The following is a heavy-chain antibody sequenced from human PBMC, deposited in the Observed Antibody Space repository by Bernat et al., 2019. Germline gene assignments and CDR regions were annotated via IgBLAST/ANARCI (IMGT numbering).Heavy chain of an antibody. D-gene: IGHD6-25*01. Sequence: QVQLQQWGAGLLKPSETLSLTCAVYGGPFSGYYWSWIRQPPGKGLEWIGEINHSGSTNYNPSLKSRVTISVDTSKNQFSLKLSSVTAADTAVYYCAAFPRLHQNEDFDYWGQGTLVTVSS. CDR3: AAFPRLHQNEDFDY. J-gene: IGHJ4*02. CDR2: INHSGST. CDR1: GGPFSGYY. V-gene: IGHV4-34*01.